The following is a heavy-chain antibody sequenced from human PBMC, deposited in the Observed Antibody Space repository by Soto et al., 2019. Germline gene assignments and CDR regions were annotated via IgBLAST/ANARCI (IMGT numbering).Heavy chain of an antibody. J-gene: IGHJ5*02. Sequence: ASVKVSCKASGYTFTGYYMHWVRQAPGKGLDWMGWINPNSGGTNYAQKFQGWVTMTRDTSISTAYMELSRLRSDDTAVYYCARSRGTIIAAAGRRAPFADKSNWFDPWGQGTLVTVSS. CDR3: ARSRGTIIAAAGRRAPFADKSNWFDP. V-gene: IGHV1-2*04. D-gene: IGHD6-13*01. CDR1: GYTFTGYY. CDR2: INPNSGGT.